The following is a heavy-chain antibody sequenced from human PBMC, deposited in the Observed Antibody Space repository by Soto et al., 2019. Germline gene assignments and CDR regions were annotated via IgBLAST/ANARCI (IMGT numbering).Heavy chain of an antibody. Sequence: ASVKVSCKVSGYTLTELSMHWVRQAPGKGLEWMGGFDPEDGETIYAQKFQGRVTMTEDTSTDTAYMELSSLRSEDTAVYYCATDKGIAAAGTLPYYYYGMDVWGQGTTVTVSS. D-gene: IGHD6-13*01. CDR3: ATDKGIAAAGTLPYYYYGMDV. V-gene: IGHV1-24*01. CDR1: GYTLTELS. J-gene: IGHJ6*02. CDR2: FDPEDGET.